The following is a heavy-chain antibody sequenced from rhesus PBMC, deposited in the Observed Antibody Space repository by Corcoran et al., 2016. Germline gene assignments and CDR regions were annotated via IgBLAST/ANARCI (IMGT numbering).Heavy chain of an antibody. D-gene: IGHD6-13*01. Sequence: QVQLQESGPGLVKPSETLSLTCAVSGGSISGGYYWGWIRQHPGKGLEWIGNIYGNRASTYYTPSLKSRVTISKDPSKNQCSLKLSSVTAADTAVYDCARALHQQLVDYWGQGVLVTVSS. CDR1: GGSISGGYY. CDR2: IYGNRAST. J-gene: IGHJ4*01. CDR3: ARALHQQLVDY. V-gene: IGHV4S7*01.